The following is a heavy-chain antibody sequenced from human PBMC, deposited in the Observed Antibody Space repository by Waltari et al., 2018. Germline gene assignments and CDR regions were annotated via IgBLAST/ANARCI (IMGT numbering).Heavy chain of an antibody. D-gene: IGHD3-22*01. J-gene: IGHJ6*03. CDR2: IYPSGRA. CDR3: ASAEGYYDSSGYTLDYYYYMDV. Sequence: QVQLQESGPGLVKPSETLSLTCTVSGGSISSYYWSWIRQPPGKGLEGIGYIYPSGRANYNPSLKGRVTISVDTSKNQFSLKLSSVTAADTAVYYCASAEGYYDSSGYTLDYYYYMDVWGKGTTVTVSS. CDR1: GGSISSYY. V-gene: IGHV4-4*09.